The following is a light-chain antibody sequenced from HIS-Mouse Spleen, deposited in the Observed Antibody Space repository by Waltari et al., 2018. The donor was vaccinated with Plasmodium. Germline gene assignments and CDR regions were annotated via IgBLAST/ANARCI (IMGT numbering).Light chain of an antibody. Sequence: SYELTQPPSVSVSPGQTASITCSGDKLGDKYACWYQQKSGQAPVLVIYEDSKRPAGIHERLSGSSSGKRATLTISGAQVEDEADYYCYSTDSSGNHRVFGGGTKLTVL. J-gene: IGLJ3*02. V-gene: IGLV3-10*01. CDR1: KLGDKY. CDR2: EDS. CDR3: YSTDSSGNHRV.